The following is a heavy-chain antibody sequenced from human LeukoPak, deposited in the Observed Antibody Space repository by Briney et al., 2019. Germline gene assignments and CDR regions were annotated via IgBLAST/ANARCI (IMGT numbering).Heavy chain of an antibody. Sequence: ASVKVSCKASGYTFTGYYMHWVRRAPGQGLEWMGWISAYNGNTNYAQKLQGRVTMTTDTSTSTAYMELRSLRSDDTAVYYCARDRLIAAAGKNLDYWGQGTLVTVSS. CDR1: GYTFTGYY. J-gene: IGHJ4*02. CDR2: ISAYNGNT. D-gene: IGHD6-13*01. CDR3: ARDRLIAAAGKNLDY. V-gene: IGHV1-18*04.